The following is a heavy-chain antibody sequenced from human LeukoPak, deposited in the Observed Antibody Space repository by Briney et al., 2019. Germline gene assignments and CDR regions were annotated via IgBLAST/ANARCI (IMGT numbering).Heavy chain of an antibody. CDR2: INHSGST. CDR1: GGSFSGYY. CDR3: ARGWSSSWPVDY. V-gene: IGHV4-34*01. Sequence: SETLSLTCAVYGGSFSGYYWSWIRQPPGKGLEWIGVINHSGSTNYNPSLKSRVTISVDTSKNQFSLKLSSVTAADTAVYYCARGWSSSWPVDYWGQGTLVTVSS. J-gene: IGHJ4*02. D-gene: IGHD6-13*01.